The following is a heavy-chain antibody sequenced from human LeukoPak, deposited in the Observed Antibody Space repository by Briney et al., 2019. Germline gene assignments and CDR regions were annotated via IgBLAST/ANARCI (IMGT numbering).Heavy chain of an antibody. CDR2: IIPILGIA. J-gene: IGHJ4*02. Sequence: SVKVSCKASGGTFSSYTISWVRQAPGQGLEWMGRIIPILGIANYAQKFQGRVTITADKSTSTAYMELSSLRSEDTAVYYCARGVPAAYYFDYWGQGTLVTVPS. V-gene: IGHV1-69*02. CDR3: ARGVPAAYYFDY. D-gene: IGHD2-2*01. CDR1: GGTFSSYT.